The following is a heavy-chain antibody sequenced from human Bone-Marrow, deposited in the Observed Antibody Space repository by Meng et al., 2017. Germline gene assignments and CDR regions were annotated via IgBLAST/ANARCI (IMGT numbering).Heavy chain of an antibody. Sequence: GESLKISCATSGFIFTDFYMSWILQAPGKGLEWISSISSTSTPTSYADSVKGRFTISRDNAKGSVFLQMNSLRAEDTAVYYCARKFDYWGQGTLVTVSS. J-gene: IGHJ4*02. CDR3: ARKFDY. V-gene: IGHV3-11*04. CDR1: GFIFTDFY. CDR2: ISSTSTPT.